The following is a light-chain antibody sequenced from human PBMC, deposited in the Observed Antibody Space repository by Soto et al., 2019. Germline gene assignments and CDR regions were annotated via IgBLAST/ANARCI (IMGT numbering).Light chain of an antibody. CDR1: SSDVGSYNV. Sequence: QSVLTQPASVSGSPGQSITISCTGTSSDVGSYNVVSWYQQHPGKAPKLMIYEGSKRPSGVSNRFSGSKSGNTASLTISGLQAEDEADYYCCSYADSSTYVFGTGTKLTV. V-gene: IGLV2-23*01. CDR2: EGS. CDR3: CSYADSSTYV. J-gene: IGLJ1*01.